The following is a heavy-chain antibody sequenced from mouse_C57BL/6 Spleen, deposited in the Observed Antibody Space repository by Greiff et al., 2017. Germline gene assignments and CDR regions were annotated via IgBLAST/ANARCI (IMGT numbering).Heavy chain of an antibody. V-gene: IGHV1-69*01. CDR1: GYTFTSYW. D-gene: IGHD6-1*01. Sequence: QVQLQQPGAELVMPGASVKLSCKASGYTFTSYWMHWVKQRPGQGLEWIGEIDPSDSYTNYNQKFKGKATLTADKSSSTAYMQLSSLTTEESAASFCARGGGVATMDYWGQGTSLTVSS. J-gene: IGHJ4*01. CDR2: IDPSDSYT. CDR3: ARGGGVATMDY.